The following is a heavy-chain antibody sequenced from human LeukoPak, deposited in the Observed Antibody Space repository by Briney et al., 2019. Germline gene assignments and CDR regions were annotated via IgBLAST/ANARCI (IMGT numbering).Heavy chain of an antibody. J-gene: IGHJ4*02. Sequence: GGSLRLSCAASGFTFSSYEVHWVRQAPGKGLEWVSYINPSGNTFDYADSVKGRFTISRDNAKNSLYLQMNSLRAEDTAVYYCAIGRIYFDYWGQGTLVTVSS. CDR3: AIGRIYFDY. CDR2: INPSGNTF. D-gene: IGHD2-15*01. V-gene: IGHV3-48*03. CDR1: GFTFSSYE.